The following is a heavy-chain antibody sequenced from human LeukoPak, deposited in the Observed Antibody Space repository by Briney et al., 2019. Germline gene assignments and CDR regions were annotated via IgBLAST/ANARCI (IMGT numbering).Heavy chain of an antibody. CDR2: INPNSGGT. J-gene: IGHJ4*02. Sequence: GASVKVSCKASGYTFTGYYMHWVRQAPGQGLEWMGWINPNSGGTYYAQKFQGRVTMTSDTSISTAYMELSRLRSDNTAVYYCARRLGAVAGYFDYWGQGTLVTVSS. CDR3: ARRLGAVAGYFDY. CDR1: GYTFTGYY. V-gene: IGHV1-2*02. D-gene: IGHD6-19*01.